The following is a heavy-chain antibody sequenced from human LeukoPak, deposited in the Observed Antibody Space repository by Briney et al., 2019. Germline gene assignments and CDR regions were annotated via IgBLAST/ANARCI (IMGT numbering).Heavy chain of an antibody. CDR2: IYYSGST. CDR1: GGSISSSSYY. CDR3: ARELGYCSGGSCYQFDY. Sequence: SETLSLTCTISGGSISSSSYYWGWIRQPPGKGLEWIGSIYYSGSTYYNPSLKSRVTISVDTSKNQFFLKLSSVTAADTAVYYCARELGYCSGGSCYQFDYWGQGTLVTVSS. J-gene: IGHJ4*02. D-gene: IGHD2-15*01. V-gene: IGHV4-39*07.